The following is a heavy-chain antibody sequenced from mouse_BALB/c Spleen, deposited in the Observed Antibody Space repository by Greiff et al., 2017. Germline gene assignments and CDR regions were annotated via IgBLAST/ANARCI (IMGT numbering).Heavy chain of an antibody. D-gene: IGHD1-1*01. V-gene: IGHV3-2*02. J-gene: IGHJ2*01. CDR3: ARRGYYGSSPYYFDY. CDR1: GYSITSDYA. CDR2: ISYSGST. Sequence: VQLKESGPGLVKPSQSLSLTCTVTGYSITSDYAWNWIRQFPGNKLEWMGYISYSGSTSYNPSLKSRISITRDTSKNQFFLQLNSVTTEDTATYYCARRGYYGSSPYYFDYWGQGTTLTVSS.